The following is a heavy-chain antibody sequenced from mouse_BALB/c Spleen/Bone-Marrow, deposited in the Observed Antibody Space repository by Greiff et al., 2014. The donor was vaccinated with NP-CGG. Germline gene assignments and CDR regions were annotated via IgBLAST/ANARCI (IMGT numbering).Heavy chain of an antibody. V-gene: IGHV5-17*02. CDR1: GFTFSSFG. CDR3: ARLRRYYGYFDY. D-gene: IGHD1-1*01. CDR2: ISSGSSTI. Sequence: EVKLEESEGGLVQPGGSRKLSCAASGFTFSSFGMHWVRQAPEKGLEWVAYISSGSSTIYYADTVKGRFTISRDNPKNTLFLQMTSLRSEDTAMYYCARLRRYYGYFDYWGQGTTLTVSS. J-gene: IGHJ2*01.